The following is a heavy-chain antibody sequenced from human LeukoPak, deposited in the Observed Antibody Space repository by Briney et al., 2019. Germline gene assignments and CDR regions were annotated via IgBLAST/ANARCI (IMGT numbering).Heavy chain of an antibody. Sequence: ASVKVSCKASGYTFTGYYMHWVRQAPGQGLEWMGRINPNSGGTNYAQKFQGRVTMTRDTSIGTAYMELSSLRSDDTAVYYCATNFNGGEGYWGQGTLVTASS. V-gene: IGHV1-2*06. CDR1: GYTFTGYY. D-gene: IGHD1-7*01. CDR3: ATNFNGGEGY. J-gene: IGHJ4*02. CDR2: INPNSGGT.